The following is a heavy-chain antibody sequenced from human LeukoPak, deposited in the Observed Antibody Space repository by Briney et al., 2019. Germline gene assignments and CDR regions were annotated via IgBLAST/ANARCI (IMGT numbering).Heavy chain of an antibody. V-gene: IGHV4-59*12. CDR2: IYYSGST. CDR1: GGSISSYY. CDR3: ARDRSEYYDFWSGPVDY. D-gene: IGHD3-3*01. Sequence: SETLSLTCTVSGGSISSYYWSWIRQPPGKGLEWIGYIYYSGSTNYNPSLKSRVTISVDTSKNQFSLQLNSVTPEDTAVYYCARDRSEYYDFWSGPVDYWGQGTLVTVSS. J-gene: IGHJ4*02.